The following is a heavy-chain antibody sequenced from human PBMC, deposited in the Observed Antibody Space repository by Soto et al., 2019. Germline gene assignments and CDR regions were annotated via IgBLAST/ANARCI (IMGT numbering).Heavy chain of an antibody. V-gene: IGHV3-23*01. CDR1: GFTFTDYA. J-gene: IGHJ4*02. D-gene: IGHD3-16*01. CDR3: AKGRSFLITSYATAFDY. Sequence: EVRLLESGGGLGPPGGSLRLSCAVSGFTFTDYAMSWVRQAPGKWLECVSIIGGHGSHTSYADSGKGRFTISRDNSKNAVYLEILSLTAEGTALYFCAKGRSFLITSYATAFDYLCLELVVTVPS. CDR2: IGGHGSHT.